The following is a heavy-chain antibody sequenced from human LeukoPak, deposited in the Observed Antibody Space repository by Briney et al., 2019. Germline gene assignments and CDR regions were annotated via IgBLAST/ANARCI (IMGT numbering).Heavy chain of an antibody. Sequence: LSLTCTVSGGSISSSSYYWGWIRQAPGKGLEWVSYISPDSNTKRYADSVKGRFTFSRDNAKNSLYLQMNSLGSDDTALYYCARHDYGGSRVTFDICGQGTMVTVSS. CDR2: ISPDSNTK. J-gene: IGHJ3*02. V-gene: IGHV3-11*04. CDR1: GGSISSSSYY. D-gene: IGHD4-23*01. CDR3: ARHDYGGSRVTFDI.